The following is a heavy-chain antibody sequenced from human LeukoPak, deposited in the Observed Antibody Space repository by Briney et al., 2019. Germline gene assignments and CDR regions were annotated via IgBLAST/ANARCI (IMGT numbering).Heavy chain of an antibody. V-gene: IGHV3-23*01. J-gene: IGHJ4*02. CDR1: GFTFSSYA. CDR3: ARAYYYDNSAYYGY. CDR2: ISGSGGST. D-gene: IGHD3-22*01. Sequence: GGSLRLSCAASGFTFSSYAMSWVRQAPGKGLEWVSAISGSGGSTYYADSVKGRFTISRDNSKNTLYLQMNSLRAEDTAVYYCARAYYYDNSAYYGYWGQGTLVTVSS.